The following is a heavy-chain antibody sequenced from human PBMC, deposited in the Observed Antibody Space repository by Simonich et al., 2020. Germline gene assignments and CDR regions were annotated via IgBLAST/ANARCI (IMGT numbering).Heavy chain of an antibody. CDR1: GYTFTGYY. J-gene: IGHJ3*02. Sequence: QVQLVQSGAEVKKPGASVKVSCKASGYTFTGYYKHWVRQAPGQGLEWMGWINPNSGGKNYAQKVQGRVTMTRDTSISTAYMELSRLRSDDTAVYYCARGPRWTGYDAFDIWGQGTMVTVSS. CDR2: INPNSGGK. D-gene: IGHD2-8*02. V-gene: IGHV1-2*02. CDR3: ARGPRWTGYDAFDI.